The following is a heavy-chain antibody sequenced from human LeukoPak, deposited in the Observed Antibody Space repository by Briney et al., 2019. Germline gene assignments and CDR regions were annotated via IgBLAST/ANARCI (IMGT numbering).Heavy chain of an antibody. CDR3: ASSLLTGYSSSWYRALLDY. CDR2: IKQDGSEK. Sequence: PGGSLRLSCAASGFTFSSYWMSWVRQAPGKGLEWVANIKQDGSEKYYVDSVKGRFTISRDNAKNSLYLQMNSLRAEDTAVYYCASSLLTGYSSSWYRALLDYWGQGTLVTVSS. J-gene: IGHJ4*02. CDR1: GFTFSSYW. D-gene: IGHD6-13*01. V-gene: IGHV3-7*01.